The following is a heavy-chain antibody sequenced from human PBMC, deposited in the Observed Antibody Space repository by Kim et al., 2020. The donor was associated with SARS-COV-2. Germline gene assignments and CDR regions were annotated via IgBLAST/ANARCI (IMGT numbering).Heavy chain of an antibody. V-gene: IGHV3-30*04. CDR2: ISYDGSNK. Sequence: GGSLRLSCAASGFTFSSYAMHWVRQAPGKGLEWVAVISYDGSNKYYADSVKGRFTISRDNSKNTLYLQMNSLRAEDTAVYYCARVPEQQLVLSYYYYGMDVWGQGTTVTVSS. CDR3: ARVPEQQLVLSYYYYGMDV. CDR1: GFTFSSYA. D-gene: IGHD6-13*01. J-gene: IGHJ6*02.